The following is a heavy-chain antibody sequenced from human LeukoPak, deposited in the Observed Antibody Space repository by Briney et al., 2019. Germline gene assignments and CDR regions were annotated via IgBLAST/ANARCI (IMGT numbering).Heavy chain of an antibody. V-gene: IGHV3-30-3*01. J-gene: IGHJ4*02. Sequence: AGRSLRLSCAASGFTFSSYAMHWVRQAPGKGLEWVAVISYDGSNKYYADSVKGRFTISRDNSKNTLYLQMNSLRAEDTAVYYCASPDDYGDNVVPFDYWGQGTLVTVSS. D-gene: IGHD4-17*01. CDR2: ISYDGSNK. CDR1: GFTFSSYA. CDR3: ASPDDYGDNVVPFDY.